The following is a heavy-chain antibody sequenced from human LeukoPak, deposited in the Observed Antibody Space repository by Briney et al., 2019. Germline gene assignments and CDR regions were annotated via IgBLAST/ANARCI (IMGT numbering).Heavy chain of an antibody. Sequence: ASVKVPCKASGYTFTGYYMHWVRQAPGQGLEWMGWINPNSGGTNYAQKFQGRVTMTRDTSISTAYMELSRLRSDDTAVYYCARDRGYSGYVSYYFDYWGQGTLVTVSS. CDR1: GYTFTGYY. CDR2: INPNSGGT. V-gene: IGHV1-2*02. J-gene: IGHJ4*02. D-gene: IGHD5-12*01. CDR3: ARDRGYSGYVSYYFDY.